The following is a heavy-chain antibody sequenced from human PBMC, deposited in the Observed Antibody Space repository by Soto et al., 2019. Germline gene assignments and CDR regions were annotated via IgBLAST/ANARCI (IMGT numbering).Heavy chain of an antibody. Sequence: GGSLRLSCAASGLTFSNAWMSWVRQATGKGLEWVGRIKSKTDGGTTDYAAPVKGRFTISRDDSKNTLYLQMNSLKTEDTAVYYCTTAGTGIAVAGIPSWGQGTLVTVSS. CDR1: GLTFSNAW. D-gene: IGHD6-19*01. CDR3: TTAGTGIAVAGIPS. CDR2: IKSKTDGGTT. V-gene: IGHV3-15*01. J-gene: IGHJ4*02.